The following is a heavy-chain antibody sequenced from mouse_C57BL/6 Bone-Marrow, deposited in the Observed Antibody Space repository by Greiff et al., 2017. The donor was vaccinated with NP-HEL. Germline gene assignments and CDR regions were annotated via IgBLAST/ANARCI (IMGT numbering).Heavy chain of an antibody. D-gene: IGHD2-3*01. CDR1: GYTFTSYW. CDR3: ARMGDGYFYYAMDY. CDR2: IYPGSGST. Sequence: QVQLHQPGAELVKPGASVKMSCKASGYTFTSYWITWVKQRPGQGLEWIGDIYPGSGSTNYNEKFKSKATLTVDTSSSTAYMQLSSLTSEDSAVYYCARMGDGYFYYAMDYWGQGTSVTVSS. J-gene: IGHJ4*01. V-gene: IGHV1-55*01.